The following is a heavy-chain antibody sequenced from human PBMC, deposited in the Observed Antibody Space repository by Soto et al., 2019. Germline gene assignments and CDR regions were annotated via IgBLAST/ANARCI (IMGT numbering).Heavy chain of an antibody. V-gene: IGHV3-30*18. CDR2: ISYDGGNK. Sequence: QVQLVESGGGVVQPGRSLRLSCAASGFTFSSYGIHWVRQAPGKGLEWVAVISYDGGNKHYADSVQGRFTISRDNSKNTLYLQMNSLRAEDMAVYYCAKDTYYFDSSGYYVFDSWGQGTLVTVSS. J-gene: IGHJ4*02. CDR3: AKDTYYFDSSGYYVFDS. CDR1: GFTFSSYG. D-gene: IGHD3-22*01.